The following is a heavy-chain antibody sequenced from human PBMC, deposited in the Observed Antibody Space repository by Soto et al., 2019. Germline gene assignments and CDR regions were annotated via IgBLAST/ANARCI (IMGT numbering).Heavy chain of an antibody. CDR3: ARGQRFSDSFDP. CDR1: GGAISGYY. V-gene: IGHV4-4*07. Sequence: PSETLSLTCTVSGGAISGYYWTWIRQSAGKGLEWIGRIYSSGGTKYNPSLQSRVTMSLDTSKNQFSLRLTSVTAAETAVYYCARGQRFSDSFDPWGQGTLVTVS. J-gene: IGHJ5*02. CDR2: IYSSGGT. D-gene: IGHD3-3*01.